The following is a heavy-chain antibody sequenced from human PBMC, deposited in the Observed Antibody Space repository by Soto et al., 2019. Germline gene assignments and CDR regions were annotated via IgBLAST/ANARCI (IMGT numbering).Heavy chain of an antibody. CDR2: INHSGST. Sequence: ASETLSLTCAVYGGSFSGYYWSWIRQPPGKGLEWIGEINHSGSTNYNPSLKSRVTISVDTSKNQFSLKLSSVTAADTAVYYCVRVSAWYKRSTSSYYYYYMDVWGKGTTVTVSS. CDR1: GGSFSGYY. V-gene: IGHV4-34*01. CDR3: VRVSAWYKRSTSSYYYYYMDV. D-gene: IGHD2-2*01. J-gene: IGHJ6*03.